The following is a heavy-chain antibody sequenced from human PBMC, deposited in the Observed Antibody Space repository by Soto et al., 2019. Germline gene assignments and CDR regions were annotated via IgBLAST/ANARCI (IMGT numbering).Heavy chain of an antibody. Sequence: SETLSLTCTVSGGSISSGGYYWSWIRQHPGKGLEWIGYIYYSGSTYYNPSLKSRVTISVDTSKNQFSLKLSSVTAADTAVYYCARFKGGYNDSSGHFDYWGQGTLVTVSS. CDR1: GGSISSGGYY. J-gene: IGHJ4*02. CDR2: IYYSGST. CDR3: ARFKGGYNDSSGHFDY. D-gene: IGHD3-22*01. V-gene: IGHV4-31*03.